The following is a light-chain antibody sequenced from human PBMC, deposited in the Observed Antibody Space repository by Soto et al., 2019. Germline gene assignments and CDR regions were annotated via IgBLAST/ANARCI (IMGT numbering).Light chain of an antibody. CDR2: GAS. J-gene: IGKJ3*01. Sequence: EIVLTQSPGTLSFSPGERATLSCRAIQSVSSSYLAWYQQKPGQAPRLLIYGASSRATGIPDRFSGSGSGTDFTLTISRPEPEDFAVYYCQQYGSSPPITFGPGTKVDIK. CDR3: QQYGSSPPIT. CDR1: QSVSSSY. V-gene: IGKV3-20*01.